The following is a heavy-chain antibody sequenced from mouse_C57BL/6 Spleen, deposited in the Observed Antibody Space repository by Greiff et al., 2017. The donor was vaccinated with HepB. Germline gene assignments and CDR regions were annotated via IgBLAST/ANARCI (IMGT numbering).Heavy chain of an antibody. V-gene: IGHV1-82*01. CDR1: GYAFSSSW. CDR2: IYPGDGDT. Sequence: VQLQESGPELVKPGASVKISCKASGYAFSSSWMNWVKQRPGKGLEWIGRIYPGDGDTNYNGKFKGKATLTADKSSSTAYMQLSSRTSEDSAVYFCAITVVAPYYYAMDYWGQGTSVTVSS. J-gene: IGHJ4*01. CDR3: AITVVAPYYYAMDY. D-gene: IGHD1-1*01.